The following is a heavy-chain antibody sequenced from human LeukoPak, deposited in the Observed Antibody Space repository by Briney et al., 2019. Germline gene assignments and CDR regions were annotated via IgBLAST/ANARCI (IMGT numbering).Heavy chain of an antibody. CDR3: ARYGDYVGLDY. D-gene: IGHD4-17*01. J-gene: IGHJ4*02. V-gene: IGHV3-53*01. Sequence: GGSLRLSCAASGFNVTSNYMSWVRQAPGKGLEWVSVIYSGGSTYYADSVKGRFTISRDNAKNTLYLQMNSLRAEDTAVYYCARYGDYVGLDYWGQGTLVTVSS. CDR2: IYSGGST. CDR1: GFNVTSNY.